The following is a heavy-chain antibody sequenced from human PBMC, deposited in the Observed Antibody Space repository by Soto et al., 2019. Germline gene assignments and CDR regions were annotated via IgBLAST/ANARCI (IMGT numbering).Heavy chain of an antibody. J-gene: IGHJ5*02. D-gene: IGHD5-12*01. V-gene: IGHV1-69*04. CDR2: IIPILGIA. Sequence: ASVKVSCKASGGTFSSYTISWVRQAPGQGLEWMGRIIPILGIANYAQKFQGRVTITADKSTSTAYMELSSLRSEDTAVYYCARDQGYSGYDSYNWFDPWGQGTLVTVSS. CDR3: ARDQGYSGYDSYNWFDP. CDR1: GGTFSSYT.